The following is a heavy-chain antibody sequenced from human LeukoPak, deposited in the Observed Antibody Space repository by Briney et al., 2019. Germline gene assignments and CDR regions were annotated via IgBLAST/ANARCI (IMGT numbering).Heavy chain of an antibody. J-gene: IGHJ4*02. CDR3: ARGFYGDYEDYFDY. CDR1: GGSISSSNYY. V-gene: IGHV4-39*07. Sequence: SETLSLTCTVSGGSISSSNYYWIWIRQPPGKGLEWIGSVYYSGSTYYNPSLKSRVTISVDTSKNQFSLKLSSVTAADTAVYYCARGFYGDYEDYFDYWGQGTLVTVSS. CDR2: VYYSGST. D-gene: IGHD4-17*01.